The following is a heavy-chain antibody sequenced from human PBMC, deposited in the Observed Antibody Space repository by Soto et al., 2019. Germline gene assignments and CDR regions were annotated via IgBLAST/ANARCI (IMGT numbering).Heavy chain of an antibody. V-gene: IGHV4-59*01. D-gene: IGHD6-6*01. CDR3: ARELAARQRWFDP. Sequence: SXTLSLTCTVSGGSISSYYWSWIRQPPGKGLEWIGYIYYSGSTNYNPSLKSRVTISVDTSKNQFSLKLSSVTAADTAVYYCARELAARQRWFDPWGQGTLVTVSS. J-gene: IGHJ5*02. CDR2: IYYSGST. CDR1: GGSISSYY.